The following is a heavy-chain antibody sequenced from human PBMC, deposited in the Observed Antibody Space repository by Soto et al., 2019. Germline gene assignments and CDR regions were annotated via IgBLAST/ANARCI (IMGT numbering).Heavy chain of an antibody. CDR1: GFTVSPNY. CDR2: IDSGGST. Sequence: GGSLRLSCAASGFTVSPNYMNWVRQVPGKGLEWVSVIDSGGSTYYADSVKGRFTISRDNSKNTLYLQMNSLRAEDTAVYYCATDTLFDYWGQGTLVTVSS. V-gene: IGHV3-66*01. CDR3: ATDTLFDY. D-gene: IGHD2-2*02. J-gene: IGHJ4*02.